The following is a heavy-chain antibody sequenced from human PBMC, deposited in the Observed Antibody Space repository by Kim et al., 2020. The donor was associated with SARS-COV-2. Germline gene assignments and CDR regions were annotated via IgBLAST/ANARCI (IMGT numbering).Heavy chain of an antibody. CDR2: ISYDGSNK. J-gene: IGHJ5*02. D-gene: IGHD3-10*01. V-gene: IGHV3-30*04. CDR3: ARPSSGSYYSRFDP. Sequence: GGSLRLSCAASGFTFSSYAMHWVGQAPGKGLEWVAVISYDGSNKYYADSVKGRFTISRDNSKNTLYLQMNSLRAEDTAVYYCARPSSGSYYSRFDPWGQGTLVTVSS. CDR1: GFTFSSYA.